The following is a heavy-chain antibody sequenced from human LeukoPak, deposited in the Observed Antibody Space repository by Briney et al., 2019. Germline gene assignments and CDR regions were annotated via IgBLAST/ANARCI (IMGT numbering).Heavy chain of an antibody. V-gene: IGHV4-4*07. J-gene: IGHJ6*03. D-gene: IGHD4-17*01. CDR1: RGSLSRYY. Sequence: PSETLSVPCTHSRGSLSRYYWSWMRQPAGKGLEWVGRIYTSVCTNYNPSLKSRVTMPVDQPKTQFSLKLSSVTAADTAVYHCGRALARATVTYYYYYMDVWRKGTKVTVS. CDR2: IYTSVCT. CDR3: GRALARATVTYYYYYMDV.